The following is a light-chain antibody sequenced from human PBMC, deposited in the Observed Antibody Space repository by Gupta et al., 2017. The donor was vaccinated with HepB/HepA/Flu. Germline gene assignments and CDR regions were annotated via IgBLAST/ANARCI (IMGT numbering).Light chain of an antibody. CDR3: SSYTSTSTLYV. CDR2: DVS. CDR1: SSDVGGYNY. V-gene: IGLV2-14*03. J-gene: IGLJ1*01. Sequence: QSALTQPASVSWSPGQSITISCTGTSSDVGGYNYVSWYQQHPGKVPKLLIYDVSNRPSGVSNRFSGSKSGNTASLTISGLQAEDEADYYCSSYTSTSTLYVFGTGTKVTVL.